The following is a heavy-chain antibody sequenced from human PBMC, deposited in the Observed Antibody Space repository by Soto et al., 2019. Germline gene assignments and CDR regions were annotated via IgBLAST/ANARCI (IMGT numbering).Heavy chain of an antibody. Sequence: PSETLSLTCAVYGGSFSGYYWSWIRQPPGKGLEWIGEINHSGSTNYSPSLKSRVTISVDTSKNQFSLKLSSVTAADTAVYYCARGRSIQYDYVWGSYRWGFDYWGQGTLVTVSS. D-gene: IGHD3-16*02. CDR2: INHSGST. V-gene: IGHV4-34*01. CDR3: ARGRSIQYDYVWGSYRWGFDY. J-gene: IGHJ4*02. CDR1: GGSFSGYY.